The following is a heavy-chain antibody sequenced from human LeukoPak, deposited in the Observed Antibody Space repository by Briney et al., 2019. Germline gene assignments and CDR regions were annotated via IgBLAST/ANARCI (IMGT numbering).Heavy chain of an antibody. CDR3: ARESYQLLGFGYYFDY. CDR1: GFTFSDYY. CDR2: ISSSSSYT. D-gene: IGHD2-2*01. V-gene: IGHV3-11*06. Sequence: GGSLRLSCAASGFTFSDYYMSWIRQAPGKGLEWVSYISSSSSYTNYADSVKGRFTISRDNAKNSLYLQMNSLRAEDTAVYYCARESYQLLGFGYYFDYWGQGPRSPSPQ. J-gene: IGHJ4*02.